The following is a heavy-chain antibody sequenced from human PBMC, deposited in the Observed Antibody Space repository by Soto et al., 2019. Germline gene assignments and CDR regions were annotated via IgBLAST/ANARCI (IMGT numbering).Heavy chain of an antibody. CDR2: FNPIFETA. CDR1: GGTFSSYA. V-gene: IGHV1-69*01. J-gene: IGHJ6*02. CDR3: TRGITLIRGVIPPGYYYGMDV. Sequence: QVQLVPSGAEVKKPGSSVKVSCKASGGTFSSYAISWVRQAPGQGLEWMGGFNPIFETANYAQKFQGRVTITADESTNTAYMELSSLRSEDTAVYYCTRGITLIRGVIPPGYYYGMDVWGQGTTVAVSS. D-gene: IGHD3-10*01.